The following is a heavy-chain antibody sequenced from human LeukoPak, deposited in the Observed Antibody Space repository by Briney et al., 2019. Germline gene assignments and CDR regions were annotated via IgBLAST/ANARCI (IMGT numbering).Heavy chain of an antibody. V-gene: IGHV1-69*05. D-gene: IGHD1-7*01. CDR2: IIPIFGTA. CDR1: GGTFSSYA. Sequence: GGSVKVSCKASGGTFSSYAISWVRQAPGQGLEWMGGIIPIFGTANYAQKFQGRVTITTDESTSTAYMELSSLRSEDTAVYYCARQNWNYERYFDYWGQGTLVTVSS. CDR3: ARQNWNYERYFDY. J-gene: IGHJ4*02.